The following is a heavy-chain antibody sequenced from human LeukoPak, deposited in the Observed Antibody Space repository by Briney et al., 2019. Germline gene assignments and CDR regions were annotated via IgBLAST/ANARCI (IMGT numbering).Heavy chain of an antibody. Sequence: GGSLRLSCAASGFTFSSYSMNWVRQAPGKGLEWVSSISSSSSYIYCADSVKGRFTISRDNAKNSLYLQMNSLRAEDTAVYYCASLLEYSSTHYYYYGMDVWGQGTTVTVSS. CDR3: ASLLEYSSTHYYYYGMDV. D-gene: IGHD6-6*01. J-gene: IGHJ6*02. V-gene: IGHV3-21*01. CDR1: GFTFSSYS. CDR2: ISSSSSYI.